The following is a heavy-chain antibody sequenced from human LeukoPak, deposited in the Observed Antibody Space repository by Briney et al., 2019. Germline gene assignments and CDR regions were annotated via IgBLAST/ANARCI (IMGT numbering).Heavy chain of an antibody. CDR2: ISSSGGST. Sequence: PGGSLRLSRAASGFTFSRYDMNWVRQAPGKGLECVSAISSSGGSTHYADSVKGRFTISRDNSKNTLYLQMNSLRAEDTAIYYCANTYYGDGGARGLWGQGALVTVSS. CDR3: ANTYYGDGGARGL. D-gene: IGHD4-17*01. J-gene: IGHJ4*02. V-gene: IGHV3-23*01. CDR1: GFTFSRYD.